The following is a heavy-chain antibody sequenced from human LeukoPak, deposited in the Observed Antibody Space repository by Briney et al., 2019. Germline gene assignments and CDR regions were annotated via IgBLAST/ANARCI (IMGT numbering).Heavy chain of an antibody. J-gene: IGHJ4*02. CDR1: GGSISSGSYY. Sequence: SQTLSLTCTVSGGSISSGSYYWSWIRQPAGKGLEWIGRIYTSGSTNYNPSLKSRVTISVDTSKNQFSLELSSVTAADTAVYYCARALVGYYDSSGDFDYWGQGTLVTVSS. CDR3: ARALVGYYDSSGDFDY. D-gene: IGHD3-22*01. CDR2: IYTSGST. V-gene: IGHV4-61*02.